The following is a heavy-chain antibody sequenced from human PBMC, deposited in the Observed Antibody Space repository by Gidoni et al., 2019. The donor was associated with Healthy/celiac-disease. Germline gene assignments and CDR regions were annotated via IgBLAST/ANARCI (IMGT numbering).Heavy chain of an antibody. CDR3: AKPRRFTVVTPYFDY. CDR1: RFTFRSYG. V-gene: IGHV3-30*18. J-gene: IGHJ4*02. CDR2: ISYDGSNK. D-gene: IGHD2-21*02. Sequence: QVQLVQSGGGVVQPVSALCLSCAASRFTFRSYGMHLVRQAPGKGLQWVAVISYDGSNKYYADSVKGRFTSSRDNSKNTLYLQMNSLRAEDTAVYYCAKPRRFTVVTPYFDYWGQGTLVTVSS.